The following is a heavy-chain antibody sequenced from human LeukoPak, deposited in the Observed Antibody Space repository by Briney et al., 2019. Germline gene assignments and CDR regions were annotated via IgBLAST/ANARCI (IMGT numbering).Heavy chain of an antibody. J-gene: IGHJ4*02. D-gene: IGHD3-3*01. CDR2: IKQDGSEK. Sequence: GGALELSCAASGFTFSRYWMSWVRQAPGKGLGGVANIKQDGSEKYYVDSVKGRFTISRDNAKNSLYLQMNSLRAEDPAVYYCARAAIYYDFWSGSFDYWGQGTLVTVSS. V-gene: IGHV3-7*01. CDR3: ARAAIYYDFWSGSFDY. CDR1: GFTFSRYW.